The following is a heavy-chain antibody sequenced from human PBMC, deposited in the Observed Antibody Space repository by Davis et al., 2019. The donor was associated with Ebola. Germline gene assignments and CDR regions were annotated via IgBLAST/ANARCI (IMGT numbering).Heavy chain of an antibody. CDR2: IFPGDSDT. J-gene: IGHJ4*02. Sequence: GGSLRLSCKGSGYSFTSYWIGWVRQVPGKGLEWMGIIFPGDSDTRYGPSFQGQVTISADKSISTAYLQWSSLKASDTAMYYCARSIQLWTPPPFDSWGQGTLVTVSS. CDR1: GYSFTSYW. CDR3: ARSIQLWTPPPFDS. V-gene: IGHV5-51*01. D-gene: IGHD1-1*01.